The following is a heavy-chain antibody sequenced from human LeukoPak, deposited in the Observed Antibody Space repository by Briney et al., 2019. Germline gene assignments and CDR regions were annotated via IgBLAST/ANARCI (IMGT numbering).Heavy chain of an antibody. J-gene: IGHJ4*02. CDR3: ARGGRGGSNHFDY. D-gene: IGHD1-26*01. CDR1: GYTFTTSG. V-gene: IGHV1-18*01. Sequence: ASVKVSCKASGYTFTTSGITWVRQAPGQGLEWMGWISGYNGNTKYGQDFQGRVTMTTDTSTTTAYMELRSLRSADTAVYYCARGGRGGSNHFDYWGQRTLVTVSS. CDR2: ISGYNGNT.